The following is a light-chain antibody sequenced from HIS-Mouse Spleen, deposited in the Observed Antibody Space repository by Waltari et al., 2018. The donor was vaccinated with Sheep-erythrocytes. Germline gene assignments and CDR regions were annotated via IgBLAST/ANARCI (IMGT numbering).Light chain of an antibody. V-gene: IGLV2-11*01. CDR2: DVS. CDR3: CSYAGSYNHV. Sequence: QSALTQPLPVSGSPGQSVTISCTGTSSDVGCYNYVPWYQQHPGKPPKLMIYDVSKRPSGVPDRFSGSKSGNTASLTISGLQAEDEADYYCCSYAGSYNHVFATGTKVTVL. J-gene: IGLJ1*01. CDR1: SSDVGCYNY.